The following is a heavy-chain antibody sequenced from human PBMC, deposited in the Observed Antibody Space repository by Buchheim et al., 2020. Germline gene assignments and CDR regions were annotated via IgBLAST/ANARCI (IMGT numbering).Heavy chain of an antibody. CDR2: INIDGSST. J-gene: IGHJ4*02. Sequence: EVQLVESGGGLVQPGGSLRLPCAASGFTFSSYCMHWVRQAPGKGLVWVSRINIDGSSTTYADSVNGRFTISRDNAKNTQYLQMNNLRADDTAMYYCVRATWGSNAASDYWGQGTL. CDR3: VRATWGSNAASDY. D-gene: IGHD4-11*01. CDR1: GFTFSSYC. V-gene: IGHV3-74*01.